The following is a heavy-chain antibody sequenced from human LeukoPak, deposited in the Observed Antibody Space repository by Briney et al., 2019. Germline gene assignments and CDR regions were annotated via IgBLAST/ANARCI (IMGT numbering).Heavy chain of an antibody. J-gene: IGHJ4*02. Sequence: PSETLSLTCTVSGGSISSYYWSWIRQPPGKGLERIGYIYYSGSTNYNPSLKSRVTISVDTSKNQFSLKLSSVTDADTAVYYCARSIAAAGPVASDYWGQGTLVTVSS. CDR2: IYYSGST. D-gene: IGHD6-13*01. CDR3: ARSIAAAGPVASDY. V-gene: IGHV4-59*01. CDR1: GGSISSYY.